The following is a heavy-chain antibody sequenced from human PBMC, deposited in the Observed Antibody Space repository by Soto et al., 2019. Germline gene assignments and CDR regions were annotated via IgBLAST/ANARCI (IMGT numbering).Heavy chain of an antibody. D-gene: IGHD3-10*01. CDR2: IWYDGSNK. Sequence: PGGSLRLSCAASGFTFSSYGMHWVRQAPEKGLEWVAVIWYDGSNKYYADSVKGRFTISRDNSKNTLYLQMNSLRAEVTAVYYCVLLWGYYGSGSYPQIPYNMYVWGKGTTVTVSS. V-gene: IGHV3-33*01. CDR1: GFTFSSYG. CDR3: VLLWGYYGSGSYPQIPYNMYV. J-gene: IGHJ6*03.